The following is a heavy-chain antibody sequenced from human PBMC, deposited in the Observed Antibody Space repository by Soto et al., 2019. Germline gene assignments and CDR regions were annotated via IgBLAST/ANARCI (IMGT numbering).Heavy chain of an antibody. V-gene: IGHV1-24*01. CDR2: FDPEDGET. J-gene: IGHJ4*02. CDR3: AAYSGYDRDY. Sequence: GASVKVSCKVSRYTLTELSMHCVRQAPGKGLEWMGGFDPEDGETIYAQKFQGRVTMTEDTSTDTAYMELSSLRSEDTAVYYCAAYSGYDRDYWGQGTLVTVSS. CDR1: RYTLTELS. D-gene: IGHD5-12*01.